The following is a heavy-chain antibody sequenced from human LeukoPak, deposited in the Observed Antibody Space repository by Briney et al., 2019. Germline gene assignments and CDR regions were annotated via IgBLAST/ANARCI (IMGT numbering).Heavy chain of an antibody. CDR1: GGSISSNSYF. V-gene: IGHV4-39*01. Sequence: SETLSLTCTVSGGSISSNSYFWAWIRQPPGPGLQWVGSIYYTGTTYYNPSLKSRVTISVDMSENQFSLRLSSVTAADTAVYYCARLVSAAGSFDYWGQGTLVTVSS. D-gene: IGHD3-10*01. CDR2: IYYTGTT. CDR3: ARLVSAAGSFDY. J-gene: IGHJ4*02.